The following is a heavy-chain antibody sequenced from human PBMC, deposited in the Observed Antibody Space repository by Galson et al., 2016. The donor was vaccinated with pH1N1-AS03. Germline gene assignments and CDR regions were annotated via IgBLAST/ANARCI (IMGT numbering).Heavy chain of an antibody. CDR3: ARGPSADPVWIIEAGDY. Sequence: SVKVSCKASGGTFSTYAITWVRQAPGQGLEWMGGVIPNVGVTSYAQKFQGRVTITADESTSTAYMELTRLKSEDTAVYYCARGPSADPVWIIEAGDYWSQGTLVTVSS. V-gene: IGHV1-69*10. D-gene: IGHD5-12*01. J-gene: IGHJ4*02. CDR2: VIPNVGVT. CDR1: GGTFSTYA.